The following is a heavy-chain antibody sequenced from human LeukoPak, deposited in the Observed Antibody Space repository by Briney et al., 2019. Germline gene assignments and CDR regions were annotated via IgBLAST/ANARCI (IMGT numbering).Heavy chain of an antibody. CDR2: IKQDGSEK. D-gene: IGHD3-3*01. Sequence: GRSLRLSCAASGFTFSSYWMSWVRQAPGKGLEWVANIKQDGSEKYYVDSVKGRFTISRDNAKNSLYLQMNSLRAEDTAVYYCAREGVEWLLGQTFYYYYGMDVWGQGTTVTVSS. V-gene: IGHV3-7*01. J-gene: IGHJ6*02. CDR1: GFTFSSYW. CDR3: AREGVEWLLGQTFYYYYGMDV.